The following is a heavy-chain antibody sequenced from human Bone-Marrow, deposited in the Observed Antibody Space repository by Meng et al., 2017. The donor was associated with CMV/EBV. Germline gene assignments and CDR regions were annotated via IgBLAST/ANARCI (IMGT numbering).Heavy chain of an antibody. V-gene: IGHV4-30-4*08. CDR3: ARVGVQYGDYDPRFDY. Sequence: SETLSLTCTVSGGSISSGDYYWSWIRQPPGKGLEWIGYIYYSGSTYYNPSLKSRVTISVDTSKNQFSLKLSSVTAADTAVYYCARVGVQYGDYDPRFDYWGQGTLVTVSS. CDR1: GGSISSGDYY. D-gene: IGHD4-17*01. J-gene: IGHJ4*02. CDR2: IYYSGST.